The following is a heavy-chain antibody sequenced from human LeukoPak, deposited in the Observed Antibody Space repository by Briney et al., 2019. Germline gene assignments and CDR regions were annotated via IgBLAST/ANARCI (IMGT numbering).Heavy chain of an antibody. V-gene: IGHV3-66*01. CDR3: TRGLSSNPLDY. CDR1: GFTVSSNY. CDR2: IYSGGNT. D-gene: IGHD3-16*01. Sequence: GGSLRLSCAASGFTVSSNYMSWVRQAPGKGLEWVSVIYSGGNTYYADSVTGRFTISRDNSKNTLYLQMNSLRAEDTAVYYCTRGLSSNPLDYWGQGTLVTVSS. J-gene: IGHJ4*02.